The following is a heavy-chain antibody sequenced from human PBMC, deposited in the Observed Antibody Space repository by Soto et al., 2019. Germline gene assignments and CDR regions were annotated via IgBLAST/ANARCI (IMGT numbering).Heavy chain of an antibody. CDR3: AKDMGYCSSTSCYFDYFDY. CDR1: GFTFDDYA. Sequence: GGSLRLSCAASGFTFDDYAMHWVRQAPGKGLEWVSGISWNSGSIGYADSVKGRFTISRDNAKNSLYLQMNSLRAEDTALYYCAKDMGYCSSTSCYFDYFDYWGQGTLVTVSS. CDR2: ISWNSGSI. D-gene: IGHD2-2*01. J-gene: IGHJ4*02. V-gene: IGHV3-9*01.